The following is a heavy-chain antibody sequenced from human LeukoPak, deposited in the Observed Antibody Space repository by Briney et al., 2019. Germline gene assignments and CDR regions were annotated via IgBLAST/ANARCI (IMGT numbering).Heavy chain of an antibody. Sequence: SVKVSCKASGSTFSSYAISWVRQAPGQGLEWMGGIIPIFGTANYAQKFQGRVTITTDESTSTAYMELSSLRSEDTAVYYCARGASGCSSTSCYLDAFDIWGQGTMVTVSS. V-gene: IGHV1-69*05. CDR1: GSTFSSYA. D-gene: IGHD2-2*01. CDR2: IIPIFGTA. CDR3: ARGASGCSSTSCYLDAFDI. J-gene: IGHJ3*02.